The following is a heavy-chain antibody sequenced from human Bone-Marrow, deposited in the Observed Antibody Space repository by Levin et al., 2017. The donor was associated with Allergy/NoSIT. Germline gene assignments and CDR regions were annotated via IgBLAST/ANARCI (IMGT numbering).Heavy chain of an antibody. CDR2: ISYSGSNT. CDR1: GFTFSDYF. D-gene: IGHD4-23*01. V-gene: IGHV3-11*01. CDR3: ARDVGGWYFDL. J-gene: IGHJ2*01. Sequence: AGESLKISCAASGFTFSDYFMTWIRQAPGKGLEWVSYISYSGSNTYYADSVKGRFTISRDNGEKSLYLQMNSLRAEDTAVYYCARDVGGWYFDLWGRGTLVSVSS.